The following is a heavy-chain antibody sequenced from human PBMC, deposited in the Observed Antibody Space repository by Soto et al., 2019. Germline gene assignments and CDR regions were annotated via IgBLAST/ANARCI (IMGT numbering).Heavy chain of an antibody. CDR1: GYTFTSYA. V-gene: IGHV1-3*01. CDR2: INAGNGNT. Sequence: QVQLVQSGAEVKKPGASVKVSCKASGYTFTSYAMHWVRQAPGQRLEWMGWINAGNGNTKYSQKFQGRVTITRDTSASTAYMELSRLRSEDTAVYYCARDGDYCSSTSCSYYYGMDVWGQGTTVTVSS. D-gene: IGHD2-2*01. J-gene: IGHJ6*02. CDR3: ARDGDYCSSTSCSYYYGMDV.